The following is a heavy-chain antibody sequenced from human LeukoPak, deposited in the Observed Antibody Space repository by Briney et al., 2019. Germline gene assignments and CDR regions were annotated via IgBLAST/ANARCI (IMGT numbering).Heavy chain of an antibody. V-gene: IGHV3-48*04. CDR3: ARDLKYYYYYMDV. J-gene: IGHJ6*03. CDR2: ISSSSSTI. Sequence: GGSLRLSCAASGFTFNSYSMNWVRQAQGKGLEWVSYISSSSSTIYYADSVKGRFTISRDNAKNSLYLQMNSLRAEDTAVYYCARDLKYYYYYMDVWGKGTTVTVSS. CDR1: GFTFNSYS.